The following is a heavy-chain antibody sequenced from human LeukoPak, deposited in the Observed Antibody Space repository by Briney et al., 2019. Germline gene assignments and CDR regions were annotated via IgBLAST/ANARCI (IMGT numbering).Heavy chain of an antibody. J-gene: IGHJ4*02. Sequence: GGSLRLSCAASGFTFDDYAMHWVRQAPGKGLEWVSGISWNSGSIGYADSVKGRFTISRDNAKNSLYLQMNSLRAEDTALYYCTKGGGYGDWYFDYWGQGTLVTVSS. V-gene: IGHV3-9*01. D-gene: IGHD4-17*01. CDR1: GFTFDDYA. CDR3: TKGGGYGDWYFDY. CDR2: ISWNSGSI.